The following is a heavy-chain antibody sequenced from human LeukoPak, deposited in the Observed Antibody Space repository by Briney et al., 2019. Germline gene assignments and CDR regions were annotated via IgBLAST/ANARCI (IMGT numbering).Heavy chain of an antibody. V-gene: IGHV1-46*03. CDR3: AREGIRYCSGGSCYSDAFDI. D-gene: IGHD2-15*01. CDR2: INPSCGST. CDR1: GYTFTSYY. Sequence: ASVKVSCKASGYTFTSYYMHWVRQAPGQGLEWMGIINPSCGSTIYAQKFQDRVTMTRDTSTSTVYMELSSLRSEDTAVYYCAREGIRYCSGGSCYSDAFDIWGQGTMVTVSS. J-gene: IGHJ3*02.